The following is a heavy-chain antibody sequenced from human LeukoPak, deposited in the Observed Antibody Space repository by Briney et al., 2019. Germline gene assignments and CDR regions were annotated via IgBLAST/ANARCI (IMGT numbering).Heavy chain of an antibody. CDR1: GITFNNYW. Sequence: GGSLRLSCAASGITFNNYWLHWVRQAPRKGLVWVSRIDTDGSGTIYADSVKGRFTISRDNAKNTLYLQMTSLRAEDTAVYYCARGGFSSGLDYWGQGILVTVSS. CDR2: IDTDGSGT. J-gene: IGHJ4*02. CDR3: ARGGFSSGLDY. D-gene: IGHD6-19*01. V-gene: IGHV3-74*01.